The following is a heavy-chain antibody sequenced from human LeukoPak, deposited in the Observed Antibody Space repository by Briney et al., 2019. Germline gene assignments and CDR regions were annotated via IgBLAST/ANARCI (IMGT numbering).Heavy chain of an antibody. CDR2: ISGSGGST. V-gene: IGHV3-23*01. J-gene: IGHJ6*02. CDR1: GFTFSSYG. CDR3: GKDVLAGGLDV. Sequence: GGSLRLSCAASGFTFSSYGMHWVRQAPGKGLEWVSAISGSGGSTYYADSVKGRFTISRDNAKNSLYLQMNSLRAEDTALYYCGKDVLAGGLDVWGQGTTVTVSS.